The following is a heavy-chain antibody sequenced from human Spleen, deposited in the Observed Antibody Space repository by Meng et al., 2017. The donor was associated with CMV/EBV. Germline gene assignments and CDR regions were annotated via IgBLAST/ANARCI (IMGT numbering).Heavy chain of an antibody. V-gene: IGHV3-21*01. D-gene: IGHD5-12*01. CDR1: GFTFSNNW. Sequence: GGSLRLSCAASGFTFSNNWMTWVRQPPGKGLEWVSSISSSSSYIYYADSVKGRFTISRDNAKNSLYLQMNSLRAEDTAVYYCARVRDEWRYDPQNFDYWGQGTLVTVSS. CDR3: ARVRDEWRYDPQNFDY. J-gene: IGHJ4*02. CDR2: ISSSSSYI.